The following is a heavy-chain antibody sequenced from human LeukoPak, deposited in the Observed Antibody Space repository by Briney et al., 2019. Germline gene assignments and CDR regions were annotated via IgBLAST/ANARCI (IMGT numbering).Heavy chain of an antibody. CDR2: ISWNSGGI. CDR3: AKASYSSSWYASPREFDY. CDR1: GFTFDDYA. J-gene: IGHJ4*02. D-gene: IGHD6-13*01. Sequence: GGSLRLSCAASGFTFDDYAMHWVRQAPGKGLEWVSGISWNSGGIGYADSVKGRFTISRDNAKNSLYLQMNSLRAEDTALYYCAKASYSSSWYASPREFDYWGQGNLVTVSS. V-gene: IGHV3-9*01.